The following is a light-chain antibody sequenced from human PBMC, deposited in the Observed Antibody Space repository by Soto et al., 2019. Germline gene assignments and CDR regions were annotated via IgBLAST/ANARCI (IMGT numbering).Light chain of an antibody. CDR2: GAS. CDR1: QSVSSSY. Sequence: EIVLTQSPGTLSLSPGERATLSCRASQSVSSSYLAWYQQKPGQAPRLLFYGASSRATGIPDRFSGSGSGTDFTLTISRLEPEDFAVYYCQQYGSSPRFTFGPGTKVDIK. J-gene: IGKJ3*01. V-gene: IGKV3-20*01. CDR3: QQYGSSPRFT.